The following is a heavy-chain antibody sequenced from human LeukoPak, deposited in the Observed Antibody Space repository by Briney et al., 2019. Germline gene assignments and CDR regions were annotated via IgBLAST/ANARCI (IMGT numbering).Heavy chain of an antibody. CDR3: ISPRTSSY. D-gene: IGHD2-2*01. CDR2: IKSKIDGGTT. Sequence: PGGSLRLSCAASGFTFSSYWMHWVRQAPGKGLEWVGRIKSKIDGGTTDYAAPVKGRFIISRDDSKNTLYLQMNSLETEDTALYYCISPRTSSYWGQGTLVTVSS. V-gene: IGHV3-15*07. J-gene: IGHJ4*02. CDR1: GFTFSSYW.